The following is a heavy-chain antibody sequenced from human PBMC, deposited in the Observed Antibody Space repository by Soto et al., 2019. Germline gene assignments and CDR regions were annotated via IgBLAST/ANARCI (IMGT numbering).Heavy chain of an antibody. Sequence: PGESLKISCKGSGYSFTSYWISWVRQMPGKGLEWMGRIDPSDSYTNYSPSFQGHVTISADKSISTAYLQWSSLKASDTAMYYCARRYCSSTSCCGGFYYYYGMDVWGQGTTVTVSS. D-gene: IGHD2-2*01. CDR3: ARRYCSSTSCCGGFYYYYGMDV. CDR1: GYSFTSYW. V-gene: IGHV5-10-1*01. CDR2: IDPSDSYT. J-gene: IGHJ6*02.